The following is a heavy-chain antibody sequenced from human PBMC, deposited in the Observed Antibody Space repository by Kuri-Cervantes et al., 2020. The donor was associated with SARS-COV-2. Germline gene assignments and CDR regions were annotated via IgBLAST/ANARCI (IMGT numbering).Heavy chain of an antibody. CDR1: GGSISSGSYY. CDR3: AREGSDIVVVPAAIRVYYYMDV. D-gene: IGHD2-2*01. J-gene: IGHJ6*03. Sequence: SETLSLTCTVSGGSISSGSYYWSWIRQPAGKGLEWIGRIYTSGSTNYNPSLKSRVTISVDTSKNQFSLKLSSVTAADTAVYYCAREGSDIVVVPAAIRVYYYMDVWGKGTTVTVSS. V-gene: IGHV4-61*02. CDR2: IYTSGST.